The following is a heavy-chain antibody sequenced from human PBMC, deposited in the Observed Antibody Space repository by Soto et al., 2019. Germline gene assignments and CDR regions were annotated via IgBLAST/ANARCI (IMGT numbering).Heavy chain of an antibody. D-gene: IGHD6-13*01. CDR2: ISYDGSNK. V-gene: IGHV3-30*03. J-gene: IGHJ6*02. Sequence: GGSLRLSCAASGFTFSSYGMHWVRQAPGKGLEWVAVISYDGSNKYYADSVKGRFTISRDNSKNTLYLQMNSLRAEDTAVYYCARDSYSSSWYPKALNYYYYYGMDVWGQGTTVTVSS. CDR3: ARDSYSSSWYPKALNYYYYYGMDV. CDR1: GFTFSSYG.